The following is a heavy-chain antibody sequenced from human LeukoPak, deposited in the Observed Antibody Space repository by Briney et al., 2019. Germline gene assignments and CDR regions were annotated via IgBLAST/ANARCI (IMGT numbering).Heavy chain of an antibody. J-gene: IGHJ4*02. Sequence: GGSLRLSCAASGFTFSAYAMSWVRQAPGKGLEWVSVISGSGGSTYYADSVKGRFTISRDNSKNTLYLQMNSLRAEDTAVYYCAKGTTTLVVTKIDYWGQGTLVTVSS. CDR2: ISGSGGST. V-gene: IGHV3-23*01. CDR3: AKGTTTLVVTKIDY. CDR1: GFTFSAYA. D-gene: IGHD4-23*01.